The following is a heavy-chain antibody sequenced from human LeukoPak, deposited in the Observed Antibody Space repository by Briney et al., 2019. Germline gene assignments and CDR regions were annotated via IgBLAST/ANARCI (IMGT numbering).Heavy chain of an antibody. CDR2: ISGSGGST. V-gene: IGHV3-23*01. D-gene: IGHD3-9*01. Sequence: GESLRLSCAASGFTFSSYAMSWVRQAPGKGLEWVSAISGSGGSTYYADSVKGRFAISRDNSKNTLYLQMNSLRAEDTAVYYCTSYHDKQWDDYWGQGTLVTVSS. CDR3: TSYHDKQWDDY. J-gene: IGHJ4*02. CDR1: GFTFSSYA.